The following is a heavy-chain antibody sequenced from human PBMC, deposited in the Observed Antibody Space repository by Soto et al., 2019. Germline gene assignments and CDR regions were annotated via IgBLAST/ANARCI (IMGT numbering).Heavy chain of an antibody. Sequence: GGSLRLSCAASGFTFSSYSMNWFRQAPGKGLEWVSSISSSSSYIYYADSVKGRFTISRDNAKNSLYLQMNSLRAEDTAVYYCARDFQGGDYGDYGSLDYWGQGTLVTVSS. J-gene: IGHJ4*02. V-gene: IGHV3-21*01. CDR3: ARDFQGGDYGDYGSLDY. CDR2: ISSSSSYI. CDR1: GFTFSSYS. D-gene: IGHD4-17*01.